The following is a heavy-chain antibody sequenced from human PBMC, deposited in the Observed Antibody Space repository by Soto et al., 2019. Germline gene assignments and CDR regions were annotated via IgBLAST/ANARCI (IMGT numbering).Heavy chain of an antibody. CDR2: IYYSGST. J-gene: IGHJ4*02. Sequence: SETLSLTCTVSGGSISSSSYYWGWIRQPPGKGLEWIGSIYYSGSTYYNPSLKSRVTISVDTSKNQFSLKLSSVTAADTAVYYCARPLYYCSSTSCPFDYWGQGTLVTVSS. V-gene: IGHV4-39*01. D-gene: IGHD2-2*01. CDR3: ARPLYYCSSTSCPFDY. CDR1: GGSISSSSYY.